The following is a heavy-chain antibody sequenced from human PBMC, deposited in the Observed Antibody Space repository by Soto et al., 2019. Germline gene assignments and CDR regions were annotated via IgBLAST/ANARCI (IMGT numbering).Heavy chain of an antibody. J-gene: IGHJ4*02. Sequence: QVQLVQSEAEVKKPGASVKVSCKASGYTFTTYGISWVRQAPGQGLEWMGWISTYNDNTNYAQNLQGRVTMTTDTSTSTAYMELTSLRSDETAVYYCARQEYSVSSRDYWGQGTLVTVSS. V-gene: IGHV1-18*01. D-gene: IGHD6-6*01. CDR2: ISTYNDNT. CDR1: GYTFTTYG. CDR3: ARQEYSVSSRDY.